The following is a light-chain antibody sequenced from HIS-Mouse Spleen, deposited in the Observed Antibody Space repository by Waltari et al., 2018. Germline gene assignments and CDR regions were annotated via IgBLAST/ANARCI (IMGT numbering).Light chain of an antibody. CDR1: SSDVGGYNY. CDR3: SSYTSSSFNVV. Sequence: QSALTQPASVSGSPGQSITISCTGPSSDVGGYNYVSWYQQHPGKAPTLMIYDVSNRPSGVSNRFSGSKAGNTASLTISGLQAEDEADYYCSSYTSSSFNVVFGGGTKLTVL. V-gene: IGLV2-14*03. J-gene: IGLJ2*01. CDR2: DVS.